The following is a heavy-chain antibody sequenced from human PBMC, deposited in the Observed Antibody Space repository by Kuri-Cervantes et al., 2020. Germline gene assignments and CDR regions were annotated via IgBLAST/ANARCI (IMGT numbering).Heavy chain of an antibody. D-gene: IGHD1-1*01. CDR3: AKDRPGWKGFHY. J-gene: IGHJ4*02. V-gene: IGHV3-43*01. CDR2: ISWDGYTT. Sequence: GESLKISCAASGFNFDDYTTHWVRQVPGKGLEWVSLISWDGYTTYYADSVKGRFTVSRDNSKNSLYLEMNSLRTEDTALYYCAKDRPGWKGFHYWGQGTLVTVSS. CDR1: GFNFDDYT.